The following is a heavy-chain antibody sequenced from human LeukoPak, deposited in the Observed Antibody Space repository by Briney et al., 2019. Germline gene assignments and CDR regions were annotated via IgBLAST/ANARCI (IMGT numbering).Heavy chain of an antibody. CDR1: GGSISSSSYY. Sequence: SETLSLTCTVSGGSISSSSYYWGWIRQSPGKGLEWIGSIYYSGSTYYNPSLKSRVTISVDTSKNQFSLKLSSVTAADTAVYYCAREITMVRGALDVWGKGTTVTVSS. CDR3: AREITMVRGALDV. V-gene: IGHV4-39*07. D-gene: IGHD3-10*01. J-gene: IGHJ6*04. CDR2: IYYSGST.